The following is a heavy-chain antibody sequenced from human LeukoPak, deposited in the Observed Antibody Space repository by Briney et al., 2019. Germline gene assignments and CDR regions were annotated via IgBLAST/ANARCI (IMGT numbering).Heavy chain of an antibody. CDR2: INQSGST. Sequence: PSETLSLTCAVYGGSFSGYYWSWIRQPPGKGLEWIGEINQSGSTNYNSSLKSRVTISVDTSKNQFSLKLNSVTAADTAVYYCARTNYYYDDSGYFSIGLFFDYWGLGTPVTVSS. CDR1: GGSFSGYY. D-gene: IGHD3-22*01. V-gene: IGHV4-34*01. J-gene: IGHJ4*02. CDR3: ARTNYYYDDSGYFSIGLFFDY.